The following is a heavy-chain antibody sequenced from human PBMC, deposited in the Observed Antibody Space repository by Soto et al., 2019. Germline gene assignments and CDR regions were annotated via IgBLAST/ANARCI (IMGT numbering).Heavy chain of an antibody. CDR1: GFSLGTREVG. V-gene: IGHV2-5*02. D-gene: IGHD3-10*01. CDR3: AHRAYYYGSGSYYTH. Sequence: QITLKESGPPLVKPTQTLTLTCTFSGFSLGTREVGVGWIRQPPGKALEWLALIYWDDDKRYRPSLKSRLTIVKDTSKNLVLLLITNMDPEDTATYYCAHRAYYYGSGSYYTHWGQGILATVSS. CDR2: IYWDDDK. J-gene: IGHJ4*02.